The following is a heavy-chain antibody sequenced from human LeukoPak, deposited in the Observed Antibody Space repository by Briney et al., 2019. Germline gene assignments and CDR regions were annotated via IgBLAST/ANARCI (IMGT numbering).Heavy chain of an antibody. CDR2: ISYDGSNK. J-gene: IGHJ4*02. V-gene: IGHV3-30*18. CDR3: AKDLVTWIVGATTGFGY. CDR1: GFTLSSYW. Sequence: PGGSLRLSCAASGFTLSSYWMSWVRQAPGKGLEWVAVISYDGSNKYYADSVKGRFTISRDNSENTLYLQMNSLRAEDTAVYYCAKDLVTWIVGATTGFGYWGQGTLVTVSS. D-gene: IGHD1-26*01.